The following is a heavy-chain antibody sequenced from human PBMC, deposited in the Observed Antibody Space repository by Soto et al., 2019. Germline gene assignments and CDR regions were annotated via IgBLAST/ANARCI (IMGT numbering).Heavy chain of an antibody. J-gene: IGHJ3*02. D-gene: IGHD2-21*02. Sequence: GGSLRLSCAVSGFTFSDYYMSWIRQAPGKGLEWVSYISSSSSYTNYADSVKGRFTISRDNAKNSLYLQMNSLRAEDTAVYYCASLAYCGGDCSYGAFDIWGQGTMVTV. CDR3: ASLAYCGGDCSYGAFDI. V-gene: IGHV3-11*06. CDR1: GFTFSDYY. CDR2: ISSSSSYT.